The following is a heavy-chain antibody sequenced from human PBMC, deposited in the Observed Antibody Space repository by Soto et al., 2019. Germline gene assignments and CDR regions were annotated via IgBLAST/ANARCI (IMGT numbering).Heavy chain of an antibody. V-gene: IGHV3-11*06. CDR1: GFSFRDYY. J-gene: IGHJ4*02. CDR3: ARGPDYYDSSGYYPLAY. D-gene: IGHD3-22*01. CDR2: ISSSTTYI. Sequence: GSLLLSCAASGFSFRDYYMSWIRQAPGKGLEWVSYISSSTTYINYADSVKVRFTISRDNAKNSLYLQMNSLRAEDTAVYYCARGPDYYDSSGYYPLAYWGQGTLVTVSS.